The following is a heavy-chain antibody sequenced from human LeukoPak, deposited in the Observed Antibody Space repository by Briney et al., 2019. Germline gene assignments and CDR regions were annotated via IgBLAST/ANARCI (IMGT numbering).Heavy chain of an antibody. CDR2: IIPIFGIA. J-gene: IGHJ4*02. D-gene: IGHD3-16*02. CDR1: GGTFSSYA. CDR3: ARAVFIRANLFDY. Sequence: SVKVSCKASGGTFSSYAISWVRQAPGQGLEWMGRIIPIFGIANYAQKFQGRVTITADKSTSTAYMELSSLRSEDTAVCYCARAVFIRANLFDYWGQGTLVTVSS. V-gene: IGHV1-69*04.